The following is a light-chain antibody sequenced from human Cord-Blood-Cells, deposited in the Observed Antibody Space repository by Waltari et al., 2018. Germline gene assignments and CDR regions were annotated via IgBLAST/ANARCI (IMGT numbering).Light chain of an antibody. CDR1: SSDVGGSNY. J-gene: IGLJ3*02. CDR2: DVS. Sequence: QSALTQPASVSGSPGQSLTISCTGTSSDVGGSNYVPWYQQHPGKAPKLMIYDVSNRPSGVSNRFSGSKSGNTASLTISGLQAEDEADYYCSSYTSSSTWVFGGGTKLTVL. V-gene: IGLV2-14*01. CDR3: SSYTSSSTWV.